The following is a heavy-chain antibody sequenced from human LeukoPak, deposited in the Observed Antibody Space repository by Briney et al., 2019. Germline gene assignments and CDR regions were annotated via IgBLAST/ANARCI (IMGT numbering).Heavy chain of an antibody. CDR3: VTSLVVPAASYYYYMDV. D-gene: IGHD2-2*01. CDR1: GGSISSSSYY. J-gene: IGHJ6*03. Sequence: SETLSLTCTVSGGSISSSSYYWGWIRQPPGKGLEWIGSIYYSGSTYYNPSLKSRVTISVDTSKNQFSLKLSSVTAADTAVYYCVTSLVVPAASYYYYMDVWGKGTTVTVSS. V-gene: IGHV4-39*01. CDR2: IYYSGST.